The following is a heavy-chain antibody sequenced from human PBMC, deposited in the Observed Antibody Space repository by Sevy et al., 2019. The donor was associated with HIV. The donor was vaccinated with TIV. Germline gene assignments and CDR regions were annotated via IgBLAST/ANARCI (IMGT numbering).Heavy chain of an antibody. Sequence: GGSLRLSCAASGFTFSSYAMSWVRRAPGKGLEWVSAISGSGGSTYYADSVKGRFTISRDNSKNTLYLQMNSLRAEDTAVYYCAKVPNSSGWYGGYWGQGTLVTVSS. D-gene: IGHD6-19*01. CDR3: AKVPNSSGWYGGY. CDR1: GFTFSSYA. CDR2: ISGSGGST. J-gene: IGHJ4*02. V-gene: IGHV3-23*01.